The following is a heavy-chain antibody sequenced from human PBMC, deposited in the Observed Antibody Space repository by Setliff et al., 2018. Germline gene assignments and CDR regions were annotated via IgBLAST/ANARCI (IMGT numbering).Heavy chain of an antibody. Sequence: TLSLTCTVSGGSISSSSYYWGWIRQPPGKGLEWIGSIYYSGSTYYNPSLKSRVTISVDTSKNQFSLKLSSVTAADTAVYYCASGTIAARPSYFDYWGQGTLVTVSS. CDR3: ASGTIAARPSYFDY. D-gene: IGHD6-6*01. CDR1: GGSISSSSYY. CDR2: IYYSGST. J-gene: IGHJ4*02. V-gene: IGHV4-39*01.